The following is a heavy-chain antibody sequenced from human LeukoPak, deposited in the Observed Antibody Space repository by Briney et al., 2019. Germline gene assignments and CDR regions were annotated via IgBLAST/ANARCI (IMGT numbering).Heavy chain of an antibody. J-gene: IGHJ6*02. CDR2: IIPIFGTA. CDR1: GGTFSSYA. Sequence: ASVKVSCKASGGTFSSYAISWVRQAPGQGLEWMGGIIPIFGTANYAQKFQGRVTITADESTSTAYMELSSLRSEDTAVYYCARVKVTMVRGVIFYYYCMDVWGQGTTVTVSS. D-gene: IGHD3-10*01. CDR3: ARVKVTMVRGVIFYYYCMDV. V-gene: IGHV1-69*13.